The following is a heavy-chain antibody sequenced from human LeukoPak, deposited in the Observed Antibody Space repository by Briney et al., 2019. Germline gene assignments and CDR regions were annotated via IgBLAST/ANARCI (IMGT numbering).Heavy chain of an antibody. CDR2: INHSGST. CDR3: ASSLPTYYDFWSGHNYYCYGMDV. CDR1: GGSFSGYY. J-gene: IGHJ6*02. Sequence: KSSETLSLTCAVYGGSFSGYYWSWIRQPPGKGLEWIGEINHSGSTNYNPSLKSRVTISVDTSKNQFSLKLSSVTAADTAVYYCASSLPTYYDFWSGHNYYCYGMDVWGQGTTVTVSS. V-gene: IGHV4-34*01. D-gene: IGHD3-3*01.